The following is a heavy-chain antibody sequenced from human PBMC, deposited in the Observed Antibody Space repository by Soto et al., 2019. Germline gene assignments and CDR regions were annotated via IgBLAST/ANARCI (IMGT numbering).Heavy chain of an antibody. CDR1: GYTFTSYG. CDR2: ISAYNGNT. D-gene: IGHD4-17*01. V-gene: IGHV1-18*01. Sequence: QVQLVQSGAEVKKPGASVKVSCKASGYTFTSYGISWVRQAPGQGLEWMGWISAYNGNTNYAQKLQGRVTMTTDTYTSTAYMELRSLRSDDTAVYYCAGSVNDYGDFGAAFDIWGQGTMVTVSS. J-gene: IGHJ3*02. CDR3: AGSVNDYGDFGAAFDI.